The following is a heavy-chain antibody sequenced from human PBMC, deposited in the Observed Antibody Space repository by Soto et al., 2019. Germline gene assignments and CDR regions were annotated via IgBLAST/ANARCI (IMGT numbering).Heavy chain of an antibody. J-gene: IGHJ4*02. CDR1: GGSISSYY. CDR2: IYYSGST. CDR3: ARLASGY. V-gene: IGHV4-59*01. D-gene: IGHD3-10*01. Sequence: SETLSLTCTVSGGSISSYYWSWIRQPPGKGLEWIGYIYYSGSTNYNPSLKSRVTISVDTSKNQFSLKLSSVTAADTAVFYCARLASGYWGQGTLVTVSS.